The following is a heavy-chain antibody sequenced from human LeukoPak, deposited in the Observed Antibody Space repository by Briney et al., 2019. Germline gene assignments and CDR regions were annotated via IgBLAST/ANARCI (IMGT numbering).Heavy chain of an antibody. J-gene: IGHJ4*02. CDR3: ARGDPYSSSAWFDY. D-gene: IGHD6-6*01. CDR2: INAGNGNT. V-gene: IGHV1-3*03. Sequence: ASVKVSCKASGYTFTSYYMHWVRQAPGQRLEWMGWINAGNGNTKYSQEFQGRVTITRDTSASTAYMELSSLRSEDMAVYYCARGDPYSSSAWFDYWGQGTLVTVSS. CDR1: GYTFTSYY.